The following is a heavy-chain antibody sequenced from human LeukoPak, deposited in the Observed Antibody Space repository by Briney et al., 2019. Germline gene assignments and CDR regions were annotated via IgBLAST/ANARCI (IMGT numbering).Heavy chain of an antibody. J-gene: IGHJ6*02. CDR1: GGSFSGYY. Sequence: SETLSLTCAVYGGSFSGYYWSWIRQPPGKGLEWIGEINHSGSTNYNPSLKSRVTISVDTSKNQFSLKLSSVTAADTAVYYCARQSSIAARYYYYGMDVWGQGTTVTVSS. CDR3: ARQSSIAARYYYYGMDV. CDR2: INHSGST. V-gene: IGHV4-34*01. D-gene: IGHD6-6*01.